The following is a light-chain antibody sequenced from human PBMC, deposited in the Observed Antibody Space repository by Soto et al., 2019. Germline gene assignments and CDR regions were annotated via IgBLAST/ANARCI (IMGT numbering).Light chain of an antibody. V-gene: IGKV1-5*03. CDR1: QSISSW. Sequence: SQMPQSPSTLSASLGDRVTVTCLASQSISSWLAWYQQKPGKTPKLLIYKASSLESGVPSRFSGSGSGTEFTLTISSLQSDDFATYYCQQYNSYSRTFGQGTMVDIK. CDR2: KAS. J-gene: IGKJ1*01. CDR3: QQYNSYSRT.